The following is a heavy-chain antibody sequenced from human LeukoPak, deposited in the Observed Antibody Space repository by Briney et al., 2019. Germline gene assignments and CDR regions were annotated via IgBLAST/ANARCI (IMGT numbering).Heavy chain of an antibody. Sequence: GGPLRLSCAASGSTFSSYWMHWVRQAPGKARVWVSRINSDGSSTSYADSVKGRFTISRDNAKNTLYLQMNSLRAEDTAVYYCARAGFSGSYSDFNYWGQGTLVTVSS. CDR2: INSDGSST. CDR1: GSTFSSYW. CDR3: ARAGFSGSYSDFNY. V-gene: IGHV3-74*01. J-gene: IGHJ4*02. D-gene: IGHD1-26*01.